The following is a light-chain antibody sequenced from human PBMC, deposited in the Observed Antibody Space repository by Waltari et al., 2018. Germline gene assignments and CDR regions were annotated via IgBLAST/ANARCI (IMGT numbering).Light chain of an antibody. CDR1: QSISSW. CDR3: QQYNSYPYT. Sequence: DIQMTQSPSTLSASVCDRGPLTCRASQSISSWLAWYQQKPGKAPKPLIYKASSLESGVPSRFSGSGSGTEFTLTISSLQPDDFATYYCQQYNSYPYTFGQGTKLEIK. CDR2: KAS. V-gene: IGKV1-5*03. J-gene: IGKJ2*01.